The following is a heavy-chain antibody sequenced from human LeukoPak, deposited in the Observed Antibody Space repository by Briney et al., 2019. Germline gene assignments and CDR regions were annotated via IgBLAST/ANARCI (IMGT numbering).Heavy chain of an antibody. D-gene: IGHD1-1*01. J-gene: IGHJ5*02. Sequence: PGGSLRLSCAASGSTFSSYGMHWVRQAPGKGLEWVAVISFDGSNEYYADSVKGRFTISRDNSKNTLYLQMNSLRAEDTAVYYCVRDFQWSLESWGQGTPVTVSS. CDR3: VRDFQWSLES. CDR1: GSTFSSYG. CDR2: ISFDGSNE. V-gene: IGHV3-33*01.